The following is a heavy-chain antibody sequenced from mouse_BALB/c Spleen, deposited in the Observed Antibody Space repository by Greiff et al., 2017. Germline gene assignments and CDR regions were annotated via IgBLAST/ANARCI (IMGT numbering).Heavy chain of an antibody. D-gene: IGHD2-1*01. J-gene: IGHJ4*01. CDR1: GFTFSNYW. CDR2: IRLKSNNYAT. V-gene: IGHV6-6*02. Sequence: EVKLEESGGGLVQPGGSMKLSCVASGFTFSNYWMNWVRQSPEKGLEWVAEIRLKSNNYATHYAESVKGRFTISRDDSKSSVYLQMNNLRAEDTGIYYCTRYGNYEGSYAMDYWGQGTSVTVSS. CDR3: TRYGNYEGSYAMDY.